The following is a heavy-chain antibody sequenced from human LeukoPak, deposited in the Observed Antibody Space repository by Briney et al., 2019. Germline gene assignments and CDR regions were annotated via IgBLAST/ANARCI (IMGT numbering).Heavy chain of an antibody. V-gene: IGHV3-30*18. J-gene: IGHJ4*02. D-gene: IGHD3-22*01. CDR3: AKSYYYDTSGYYYLDY. Sequence: GGSLRLSCAASGFTFNNYGMLWVRQAPGRGLEWVALISYDGSNKYYADSVKGRFTISRDNSQNTLYLQMNSLRAEDTAVYYCAKSYYYDTSGYYYLDYWGQGTLVTVSS. CDR2: ISYDGSNK. CDR1: GFTFNNYG.